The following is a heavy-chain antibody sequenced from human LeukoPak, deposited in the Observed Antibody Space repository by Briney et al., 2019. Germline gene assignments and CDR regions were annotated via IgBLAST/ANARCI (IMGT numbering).Heavy chain of an antibody. CDR2: IYNSGRT. CDR1: VGSISSGRYY. D-gene: IGHD2-21*01. J-gene: IGHJ4*02. Sequence: SQTLSLTCTFSVGSISSGRYYGSWIRQHPGKGLEWIGYIYNSGRTYYNPSLKSRVTISADTSKNQFSLKLSSVTAADTAVYYCARDTGGGDFGYYFDYWGQGTLVTVSS. CDR3: ARDTGGGDFGYYFDY. V-gene: IGHV4-31*03.